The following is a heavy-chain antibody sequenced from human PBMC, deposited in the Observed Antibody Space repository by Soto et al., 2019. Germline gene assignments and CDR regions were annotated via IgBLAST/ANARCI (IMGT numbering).Heavy chain of an antibody. J-gene: IGHJ6*02. D-gene: IGHD2-15*01. CDR3: ARECWGLLLGRLYYYYYGMDV. Sequence: EVQLVESGGGLVQPGGSLRLSCAASGFTFSSYWMSWVRQAPGKGLEWVANIKQDGSEKYYVDSVKGRFTISRDNAKNSLYLQMNSLRAEDTAVYYCARECWGLLLGRLYYYYYGMDVWGQGTTVTVSS. V-gene: IGHV3-7*01. CDR1: GFTFSSYW. CDR2: IKQDGSEK.